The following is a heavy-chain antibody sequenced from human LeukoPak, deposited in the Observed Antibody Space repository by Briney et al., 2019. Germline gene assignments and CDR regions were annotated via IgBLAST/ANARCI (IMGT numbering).Heavy chain of an antibody. J-gene: IGHJ4*02. V-gene: IGHV4-59*08. Sequence: SETLSLTCAVYGGSFSGYYWNWIRQPPGKGLEWIGYIYYSGSTNYNPSLKSRVTTLVDTSKNQFSLKLSSVTAADTAVYYCARQTYYSSGYFDYWGQGTPVTVSS. D-gene: IGHD3-22*01. CDR2: IYYSGST. CDR3: ARQTYYSSGYFDY. CDR1: GGSFSGYY.